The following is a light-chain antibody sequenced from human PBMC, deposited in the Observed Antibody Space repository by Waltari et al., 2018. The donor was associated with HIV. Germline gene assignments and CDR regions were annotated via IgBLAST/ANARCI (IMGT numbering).Light chain of an antibody. Sequence: SSEVTQVPAVSVALGQTVKITCQGDNLRTYYASWYQQRPGQAPVLVSYGKNKRPSEIPDRFSSAASRNTASWTITGAQAEDEADYCGKSRDRSGNLYVFGTGTTVTVL. CDR2: GKN. V-gene: IGLV3-19*01. CDR1: NLRTYY. CDR3: KSRDRSGNLYV. J-gene: IGLJ1*01.